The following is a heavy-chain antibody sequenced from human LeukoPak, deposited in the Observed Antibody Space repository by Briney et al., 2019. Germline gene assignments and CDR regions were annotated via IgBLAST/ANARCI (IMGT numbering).Heavy chain of an antibody. CDR1: GGSISSGGYY. CDR3: ARERLIRTFDI. V-gene: IGHV4-31*03. Sequence: PSQTLSLTCTVSGGSISSGGYYWSWIRQHPGKGLEWIGYIYYSGSTYYNPSLKSRVTISVDTPKNQFSLKLSSVTAADTAVYYCARERLIRTFDIWGQGTMVTVSS. D-gene: IGHD3-22*01. CDR2: IYYSGST. J-gene: IGHJ3*02.